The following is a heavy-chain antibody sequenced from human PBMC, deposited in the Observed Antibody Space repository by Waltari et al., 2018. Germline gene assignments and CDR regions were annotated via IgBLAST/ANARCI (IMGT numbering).Heavy chain of an antibody. CDR1: GGSISSSSYY. V-gene: IGHV4-39*07. J-gene: IGHJ4*02. CDR2: IYYSGST. D-gene: IGHD3-16*02. CDR3: ARHLSLSVSFFDY. Sequence: QLQLQESGPGLVKPSETLSLTCTVSGGSISSSSYYWGWIRQPPGKGLEWIGSIYYSGSTYYTPSLKSRVTISVDTSKNQFSLKLSSVTAADTAVYYCARHLSLSVSFFDYWGQGTLVTVSS.